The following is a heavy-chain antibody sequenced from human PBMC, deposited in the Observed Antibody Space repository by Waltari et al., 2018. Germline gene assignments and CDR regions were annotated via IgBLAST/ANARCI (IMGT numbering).Heavy chain of an antibody. Sequence: QLQLQESGPGLVKPSETLSLTCTVSGDSLSSSTYYWGWIRQPPGKGLEWIGSMFESGSTYYNPAFYSRVTISLDTSKNQFSLQLSSVTAADTAVYYCARHGRVVDVVVVVAATTIDYWGQGTLVTVSS. CDR1: GDSLSSSTYY. D-gene: IGHD2-15*01. J-gene: IGHJ4*02. V-gene: IGHV4-39*01. CDR3: ARHGRVVDVVVVVAATTIDY. CDR2: MFESGST.